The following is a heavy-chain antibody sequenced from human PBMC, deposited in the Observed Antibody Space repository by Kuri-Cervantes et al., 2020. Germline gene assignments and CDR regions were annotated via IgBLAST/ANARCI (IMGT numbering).Heavy chain of an antibody. V-gene: IGHV1-3*01. J-gene: IGHJ4*02. Sequence: SVKVSCKASGYTFTSYAMHWVRQAPGQRLEWMGWINAGNGNTKYSQKFQGRVTITRDTSASTAYMELSSLRSEDTAVYYCARDFFWGSSGGNFDYWGQGTLVTVSS. D-gene: IGHD6-6*01. CDR1: GYTFTSYA. CDR3: ARDFFWGSSGGNFDY. CDR2: INAGNGNT.